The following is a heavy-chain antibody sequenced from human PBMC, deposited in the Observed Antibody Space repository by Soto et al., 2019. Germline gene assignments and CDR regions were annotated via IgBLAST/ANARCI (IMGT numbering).Heavy chain of an antibody. CDR2: TYHTGTA. J-gene: IGHJ4*02. V-gene: IGHV4-30-2*01. CDR1: GGSISSGGYS. D-gene: IGHD1-1*01. Sequence: SETLSLTCAVSGGSISSGGYSWTWIRQPPGKGLEWVGHTYHTGTAYYSPSLKSRVTISVDTSKNQFSLKLTSATAADTAVYYCARDRRSYSSDATGLDFWGQGTLVTVS. CDR3: ARDRRSYSSDATGLDF.